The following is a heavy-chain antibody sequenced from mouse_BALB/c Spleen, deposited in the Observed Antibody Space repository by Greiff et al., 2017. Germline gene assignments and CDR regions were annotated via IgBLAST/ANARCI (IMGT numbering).Heavy chain of an antibody. CDR2: ISSGGSYT. D-gene: IGHD1-1*01. V-gene: IGHV5-9-4*01. J-gene: IGHJ2*01. CDR1: GFTFSSYA. Sequence: EVQVVESGGGLVKPGGSLKLSCAASGFTFSSYAMSWVRQSPEKRLEWVAEISSGGSYTYYPDTVTGRFTISRDNAKNTLYLEMSSLRSEDTAMYYCARETTVGDFDYWGQGTTLTVSS. CDR3: ARETTVGDFDY.